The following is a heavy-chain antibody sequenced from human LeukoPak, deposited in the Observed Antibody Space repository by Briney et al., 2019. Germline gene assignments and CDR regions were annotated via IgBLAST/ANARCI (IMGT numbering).Heavy chain of an antibody. D-gene: IGHD3-9*01. Sequence: GGSLRLSCAASGFTFSNYAMSWVRQAPGKGLEWVSAVSGSGGSTYYADSVKGRFTISRDNSKNILYLQMNSLRADDTAVYYCAKVSESNYDILTGYYTPYYFDYWGQGTLVTVSS. V-gene: IGHV3-23*01. CDR1: GFTFSNYA. CDR3: AKVSESNYDILTGYYTPYYFDY. CDR2: VSGSGGST. J-gene: IGHJ4*02.